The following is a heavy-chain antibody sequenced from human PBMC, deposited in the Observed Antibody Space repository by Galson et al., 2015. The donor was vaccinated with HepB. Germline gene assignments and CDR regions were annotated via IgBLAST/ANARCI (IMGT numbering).Heavy chain of an antibody. J-gene: IGHJ4*02. CDR2: TYYRSKWYN. D-gene: IGHD6-19*01. CDR1: GDSVSSNSAA. Sequence: CAISGDSVSSNSAAWNWIRQSPSRGLEWLGRTYYRSKWYNDYAVSVKSRITINPDTSKNQFSLQLNSVTPEDTAVYYCARVRSGWYFQHTHITPSSFDYWGQGTLVTVSS. V-gene: IGHV6-1*01. CDR3: ARVRSGWYFQHTHITPSSFDY.